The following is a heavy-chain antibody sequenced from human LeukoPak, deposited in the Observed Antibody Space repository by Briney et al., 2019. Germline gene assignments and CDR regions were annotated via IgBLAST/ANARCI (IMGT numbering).Heavy chain of an antibody. CDR2: ISTSSRNI. CDR3: ARSGDYGDYTAY. D-gene: IGHD4-17*01. CDR1: GFTFSSYN. V-gene: IGHV3-48*02. Sequence: GGSLRLSCAASGFTFSSYNMNWVLQAPGKGLKWVSYISTSSRNIQYADSVKGRFTISRDNAKNSVYLQMNSLRDEDTAVYYCARSGDYGDYTAYWGQGTLVTVSS. J-gene: IGHJ4*02.